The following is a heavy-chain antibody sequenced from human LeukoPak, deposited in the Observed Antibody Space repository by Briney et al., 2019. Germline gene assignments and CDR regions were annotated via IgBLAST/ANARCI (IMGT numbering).Heavy chain of an antibody. CDR3: ARGVPRPIVVVKGRTGGFDY. D-gene: IGHD3-22*01. V-gene: IGHV4-39*07. Sequence: ASETLSLTCTVSGGSISSSSYYWGWIRQPPGKGLEWIGEINHSGSTNYNPSLKSRVTISVDTSKNQFSLKLSSVTAADTAVYYCARGVPRPIVVVKGRTGGFDYWGQGTLVTVSS. J-gene: IGHJ4*02. CDR1: GGSISSSSYY. CDR2: INHSGST.